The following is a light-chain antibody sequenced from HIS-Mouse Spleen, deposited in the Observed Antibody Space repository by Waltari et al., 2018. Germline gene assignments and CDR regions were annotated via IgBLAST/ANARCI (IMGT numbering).Light chain of an antibody. V-gene: IGKV3-20*01. CDR3: QQYGSSPWT. Sequence: EIVLTQSPGTLSLSPGERATLSCRASQSVSSSYLAGYQQKPSQAPRLLIYGASSRATGIPDRFSGSGSGTDFTLTISRLEPEDFAVYYCQQYGSSPWTFGQGTKVEIK. J-gene: IGKJ1*01. CDR2: GAS. CDR1: QSVSSSY.